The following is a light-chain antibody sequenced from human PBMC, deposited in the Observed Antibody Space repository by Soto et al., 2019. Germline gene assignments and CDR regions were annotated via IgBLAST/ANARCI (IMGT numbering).Light chain of an antibody. CDR1: QSVSSY. J-gene: IGKJ1*01. CDR3: QQRSNWPWT. CDR2: DAS. Sequence: EIVLTQSPATLSLSPGERATLSCRASQSVSSYLTWYQQKPGQAPRLLIYDASTRATGIPARFSGSGSGTDFTLTISSLEPADFAIYYCQQRSNWPWTCGQGTKVEIK. V-gene: IGKV3-11*01.